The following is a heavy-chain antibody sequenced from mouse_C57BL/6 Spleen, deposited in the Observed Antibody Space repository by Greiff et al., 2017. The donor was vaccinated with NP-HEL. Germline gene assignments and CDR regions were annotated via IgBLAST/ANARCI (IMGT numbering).Heavy chain of an antibody. D-gene: IGHD2-4*01. J-gene: IGHJ4*01. CDR3: ARDYDYDYYYAMDY. CDR1: GFTFSDYG. Sequence: EVQLQESGGGLVKPGGSLKLSCAASGFTFSDYGMHWVRQAPEKGLEWVAYISSGSSTIYYADTVKGRFTISRDNAKNTLFLQMTSLRSEDTAMYYCARDYDYDYYYAMDYWGQGTSVTVSS. CDR2: ISSGSSTI. V-gene: IGHV5-17*01.